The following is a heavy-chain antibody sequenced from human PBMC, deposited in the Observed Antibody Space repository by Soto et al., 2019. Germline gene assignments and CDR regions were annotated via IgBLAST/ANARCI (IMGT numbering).Heavy chain of an antibody. CDR2: IVVGSGNT. V-gene: IGHV1-58*01. D-gene: IGHD3-10*01. CDR3: AALGSGGSGSYSFDY. J-gene: IGHJ4*02. CDR1: GFTFTSSA. Sequence: SVKVSCKASGFTFTSSAVQWVRQARGQRLEWIGWIVVGSGNTNYAQKFQERVTITRDMSTSTAYMELSSLRFEDTAVYYCAALGSGGSGSYSFDYWGQGTLVTVSS.